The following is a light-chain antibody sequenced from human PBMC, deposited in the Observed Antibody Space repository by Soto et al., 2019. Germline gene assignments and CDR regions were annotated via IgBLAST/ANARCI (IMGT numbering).Light chain of an antibody. CDR2: GNS. Sequence: QAVVTQPPSVSGAPGQKVTISCTGSSSNIGAGYDVHWYQQLPGTVPKVLIYGNSNRPSGVPDRFSGSKSGTSASLAITGLQAEDEADYYCQSYDSSLSAVVFGGGTQLTVL. J-gene: IGLJ2*01. CDR1: SSNIGAGYD. V-gene: IGLV1-40*01. CDR3: QSYDSSLSAVV.